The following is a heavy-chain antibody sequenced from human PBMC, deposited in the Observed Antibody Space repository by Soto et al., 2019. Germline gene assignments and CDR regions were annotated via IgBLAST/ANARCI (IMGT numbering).Heavy chain of an antibody. V-gene: IGHV5-10-1*01. CDR1: GYSFTSYW. Sequence: GESLKISCKGSGYSFTSYWISWVRQMPGKGLEWMGRIDPNDSYTNYSPSFQGHVTISADKSISTAYLQWSSLKASDTAMYYCARALAARRGNRYYYYGMDVWGQGTTVTVSS. D-gene: IGHD6-6*01. CDR2: IDPNDSYT. CDR3: ARALAARRGNRYYYYGMDV. J-gene: IGHJ6*02.